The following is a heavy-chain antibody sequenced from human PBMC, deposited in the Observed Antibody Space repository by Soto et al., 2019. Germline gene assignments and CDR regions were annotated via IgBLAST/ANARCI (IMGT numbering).Heavy chain of an antibody. CDR2: IYTSGST. CDR1: GGSISSYY. V-gene: IGHV4-4*07. CDR3: ATSRGYYYDSSGFPMAFDI. D-gene: IGHD3-22*01. Sequence: PSETLSLTCTVSGGSISSYYWSWIRQPAGKGLEWIGRIYTSGSTNYNPSLKSRVTMSVDTSKNQFSLKLSPVTAADTAVYYCATSRGYYYDSSGFPMAFDIWGQGTMVTVSS. J-gene: IGHJ3*02.